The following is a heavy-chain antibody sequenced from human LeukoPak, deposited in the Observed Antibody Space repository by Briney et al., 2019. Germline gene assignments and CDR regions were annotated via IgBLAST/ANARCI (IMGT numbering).Heavy chain of an antibody. J-gene: IGHJ3*02. CDR2: IKQDGSEE. CDR1: GFTFNNYW. V-gene: IGHV3-7*01. CDR3: ARVQRSYYDFWSGYDAIDI. Sequence: GGSLRLSCAASGFTFNNYWMSWVRQAPGKGLEWVANIKQDGSEEYYVDSVKGRFTISRDNAKNSLYLQMNSLRAEDTAVYYCARVQRSYYDFWSGYDAIDIWGQGTMVTVSS. D-gene: IGHD3-3*01.